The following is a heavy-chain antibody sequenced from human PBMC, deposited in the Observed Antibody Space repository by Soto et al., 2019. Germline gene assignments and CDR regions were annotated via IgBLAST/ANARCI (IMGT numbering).Heavy chain of an antibody. D-gene: IGHD3-22*01. CDR1: GGSISSSSYY. CDR2: IYYSGST. CDR3: ARLGRNYDSSGYYIIGAFDI. V-gene: IGHV4-39*01. Sequence: SETLSLTCTVSGGSISSSSYYWGWIRQPPGKGLEWIGSIYYSGSTYYNPSLKSRVTISVDTSKNQFPLKLSSVTAADTAVYYCARLGRNYDSSGYYIIGAFDIWGQGTMVTVSS. J-gene: IGHJ3*02.